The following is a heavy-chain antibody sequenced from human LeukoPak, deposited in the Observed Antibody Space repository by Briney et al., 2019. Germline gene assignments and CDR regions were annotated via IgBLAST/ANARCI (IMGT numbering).Heavy chain of an antibody. V-gene: IGHV4-4*02. D-gene: IGHD6-19*01. CDR2: IYHSGST. J-gene: IGHJ6*03. CDR1: GGSISSSNW. Sequence: SETLSLTCAVSGGSISSSNWWSWVRQPPGKGLEWIGEIYHSGSTNYNPSLKSRVTISVDTSKNQFSLKLSSVTAADTAVYYCAKGAVAGTSYYYYYYMDVWGKGTTVTISS. CDR3: AKGAVAGTSYYYYYYMDV.